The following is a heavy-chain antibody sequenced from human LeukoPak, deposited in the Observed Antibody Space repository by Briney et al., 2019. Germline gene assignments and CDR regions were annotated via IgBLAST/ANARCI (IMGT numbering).Heavy chain of an antibody. CDR1: GGSISSYY. V-gene: IGHV4-4*07. CDR2: IYTSGST. CDR3: ARLSRGGYYMDV. Sequence: SETLSLTCTVSGGSISSYYWSWIRQPAGKGLEWIGRIYTSGSTNYNPSLKSRVTISVDKSKNQFSLKLGSVTAADTAVYYCARLSRGGYYMDVWGKGTTVTVSS. D-gene: IGHD2-15*01. J-gene: IGHJ6*03.